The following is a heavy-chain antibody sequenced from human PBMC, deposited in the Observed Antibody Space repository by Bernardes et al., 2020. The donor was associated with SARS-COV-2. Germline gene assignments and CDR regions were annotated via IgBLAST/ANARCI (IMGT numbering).Heavy chain of an antibody. D-gene: IGHD3-9*01. J-gene: IGHJ4*02. CDR1: GSTVRGNY. CDR3: ASQYRPYYDILTGDYF. Sequence: GGPLRPPGAPLGSTVRGNYLTGVPKAPGKGLEWVPVFVSVGRTHFADPAKGRFTTSRDNSKNTLYLQMNSLRVQDTAVYYCASQYRPYYDILTGDYFWGQGTLVTVSS. V-gene: IGHV3-66*02. CDR2: FVSVGRT.